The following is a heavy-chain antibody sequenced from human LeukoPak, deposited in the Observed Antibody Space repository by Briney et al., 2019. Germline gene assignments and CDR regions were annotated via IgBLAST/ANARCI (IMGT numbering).Heavy chain of an antibody. J-gene: IGHJ4*02. V-gene: IGHV3-74*01. CDR2: INSDESST. Sequence: HPGGSLRLSCAASGFTFSNYWMHWVRQAPGKGLVWVSRINSDESSTTSADSVKGRFTISRDNAKNTLYLQMNSLRAEDTAVYYCAKGGATVIDYWGQGTLVTVSS. CDR1: GFTFSNYW. CDR3: AKGGATVIDY. D-gene: IGHD4-17*01.